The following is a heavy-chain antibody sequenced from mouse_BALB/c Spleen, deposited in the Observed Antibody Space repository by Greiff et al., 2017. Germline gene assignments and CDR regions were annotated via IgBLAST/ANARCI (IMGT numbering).Heavy chain of an antibody. V-gene: IGHV3-2*02. CDR1: GYSITSDYA. CDR2: ISYSGST. CDR3: AIYYDYAAWFAY. D-gene: IGHD2-4*01. J-gene: IGHJ3*01. Sequence: EVKLMESGPGLVKPSQSLSLTCTVTGYSITSDYAWNWIRQFPGNKLEWMGYISYSGSTSYNPSLKSRISITRDTSKNQFFLQLNSVTTEDTATYYCAIYYDYAAWFAYWGQGTLVTVSA.